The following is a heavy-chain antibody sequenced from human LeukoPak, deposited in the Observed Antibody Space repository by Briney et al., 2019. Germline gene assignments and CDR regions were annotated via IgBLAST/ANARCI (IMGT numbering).Heavy chain of an antibody. V-gene: IGHV1-69*06. CDR1: GGTLSSYA. CDR3: ARDGSYSTSYSEFDI. Sequence: SVKVSCKASGGTLSSYAIIWVRQAPGQGLEWMGGIIPIFDTANYAQKFQGRVTITADKSTSTAFMELSSLTSEDTAVYYCARDGSYSTSYSEFDIWGQGTMVTVSS. D-gene: IGHD6-6*01. CDR2: IIPIFDTA. J-gene: IGHJ3*02.